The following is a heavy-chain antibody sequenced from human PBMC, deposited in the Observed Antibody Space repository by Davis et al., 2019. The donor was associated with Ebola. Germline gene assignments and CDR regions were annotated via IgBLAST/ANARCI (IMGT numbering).Heavy chain of an antibody. D-gene: IGHD3-22*01. V-gene: IGHV5-51*01. CDR3: ARSNYDSSDY. Sequence: PGGSLRLSCKGSGYSFTSYWIGLMRQIPGKGLDLMGIIYPGDSDTRYSPSFQGQVTISADKSISTAYLQWSSLKASDTAMYYCARSNYDSSDYWGQGTLVTVSS. CDR1: GYSFTSYW. CDR2: IYPGDSDT. J-gene: IGHJ4*02.